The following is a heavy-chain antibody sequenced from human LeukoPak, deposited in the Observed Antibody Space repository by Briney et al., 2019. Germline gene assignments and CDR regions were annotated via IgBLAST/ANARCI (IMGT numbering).Heavy chain of an antibody. D-gene: IGHD3-22*01. Sequence: GGSLRLSCAASGFTFSSSWMSWVRQAPGKGLEWVANIKQDGSERYYVDSVKGRFTISRDNAKNSLYLQMNSLRDEDTAVYYCTRAFMIVVSEYWGQGTLVTVSS. CDR1: GFTFSSSW. CDR2: IKQDGSER. V-gene: IGHV3-7*02. J-gene: IGHJ4*02. CDR3: TRAFMIVVSEY.